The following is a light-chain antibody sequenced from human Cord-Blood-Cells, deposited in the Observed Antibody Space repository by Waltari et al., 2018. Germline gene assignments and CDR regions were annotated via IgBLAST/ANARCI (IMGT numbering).Light chain of an antibody. CDR1: QRVSIY. Sequence: EIVLTQSPATLSLSPGEXXXXSCRASQRVSIYLAWYQQKPGQAPRLLIYDASNRATGIPARFSGSGSGTDFTLTISSLEPEDFAVYYCQQRSNWPYTFGQGTKLEIK. J-gene: IGKJ2*01. CDR2: DAS. V-gene: IGKV3-11*01. CDR3: QQRSNWPYT.